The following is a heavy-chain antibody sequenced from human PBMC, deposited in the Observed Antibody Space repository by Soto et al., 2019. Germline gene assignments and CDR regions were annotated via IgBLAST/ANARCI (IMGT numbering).Heavy chain of an antibody. CDR1: GGSISSSSYY. CDR2: IYYSGST. V-gene: IGHV4-39*01. D-gene: IGHD3-22*01. Sequence: SETLSLTCTVPGGSISSSSYYWGWIRQPPGKGLEWIGSIYYSGSTYYNPSLKSRVTISVDTSKNQFSLKLSSVRAEDTAVYYCARYDSSGYYWPYYYYGMDVWGQGTTVTVSS. J-gene: IGHJ6*02. CDR3: ARYDSSGYYWPYYYYGMDV.